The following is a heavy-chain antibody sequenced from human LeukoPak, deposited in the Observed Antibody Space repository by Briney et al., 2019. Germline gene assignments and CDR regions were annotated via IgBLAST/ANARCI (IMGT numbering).Heavy chain of an antibody. Sequence: GGTLRLSCVASGFTFSSYGMSWVRQAPGKGLEWVSSISGSGGSIYYADSVKGRFTISRDNSKNTLYFQMNSLRAEDTAVYYCAKSWWFGEFQTTFDCWGQGTLVTVSS. CDR3: AKSWWFGEFQTTFDC. CDR2: ISGSGGSI. V-gene: IGHV3-23*01. CDR1: GFTFSSYG. J-gene: IGHJ4*02. D-gene: IGHD3-10*01.